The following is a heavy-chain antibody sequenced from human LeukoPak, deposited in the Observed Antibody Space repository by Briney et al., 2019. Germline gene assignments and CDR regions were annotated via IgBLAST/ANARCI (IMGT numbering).Heavy chain of an antibody. Sequence: PGRSLRLSCAASGFTFSSYAMHWVRQAPGKGLEWVAVISYDGSNKYYADSVKGRFTISRDNSKNTLYLQMNSLRAEDSAVYYCARDFGSVVDYWGQGTLVTVSS. CDR3: ARDFGSVVDY. CDR2: ISYDGSNK. J-gene: IGHJ4*02. CDR1: GFTFSSYA. V-gene: IGHV3-30*04. D-gene: IGHD2-15*01.